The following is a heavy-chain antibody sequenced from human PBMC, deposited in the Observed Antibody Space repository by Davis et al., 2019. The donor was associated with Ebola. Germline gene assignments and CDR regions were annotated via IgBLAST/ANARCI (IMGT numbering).Heavy chain of an antibody. Sequence: PGGSLRLSCAASGFSFSYYAMNWVRQAPGKGLDWVSFISSSSSYIYYADSVKGRFTISRDNAKNSLFLQVNSLRGEDTAVYYCARTKGGPRVIYFFYGMDVWGQGTLVTVSS. D-gene: IGHD3-16*01. J-gene: IGHJ6*02. CDR1: GFSFSYYA. V-gene: IGHV3-21*01. CDR3: ARTKGGPRVIYFFYGMDV. CDR2: ISSSSSYI.